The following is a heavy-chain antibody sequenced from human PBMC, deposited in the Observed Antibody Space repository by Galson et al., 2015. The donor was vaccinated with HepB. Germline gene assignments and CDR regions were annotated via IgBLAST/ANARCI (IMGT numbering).Heavy chain of an antibody. V-gene: IGHV3-30-3*01. CDR1: GFIISDYS. CDR2: ISYDGSKE. J-gene: IGHJ4*02. D-gene: IGHD6-19*01. CDR3: ARGRKLVDADSTGFYSSFDN. Sequence: LRLSCAASGFIISDYSMHWVRQAPGKGLEWVTVISYDGSKEYYAASVKGRFTISRDNSKNTLSLQMNSLRPDDTALYFCARGRKLVDADSTGFYSSFDNWGQGTLVTVSS.